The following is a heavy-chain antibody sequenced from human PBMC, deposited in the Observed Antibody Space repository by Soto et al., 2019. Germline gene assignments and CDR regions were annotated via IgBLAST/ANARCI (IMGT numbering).Heavy chain of an antibody. CDR1: GGSISSSSYY. D-gene: IGHD2-15*01. V-gene: IGHV4-39*01. CDR2: IYYSGSS. J-gene: IGHJ6*03. CDR3: ASGYCSGGSCYPYYYYYMDV. Sequence: PSETLSLTCTVSGGSISSSSYYWGWIRQPPGKGPEWIGNIYYSGSSYYNPSLKSRVTISVDTSKNQFSLKLSSVTAADTAVYYCASGYCSGGSCYPYYYYYMDVWGKGTTVTVSS.